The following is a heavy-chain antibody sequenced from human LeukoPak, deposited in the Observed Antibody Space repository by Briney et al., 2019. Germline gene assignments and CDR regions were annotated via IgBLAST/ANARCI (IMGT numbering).Heavy chain of an antibody. CDR2: ISAQNGNT. Sequence: ASVKVSCKASGYTFIGYYMHWVRQAPGQGLEWMGWISAQNGNTNYVQQFLGRVTMTRDTSASTAYMELRSLKSDDTAVYYCARESNGGYGFDYWGQGTLVTVAS. CDR3: ARESNGGYGFDY. D-gene: IGHD5-12*01. CDR1: GYTFIGYY. J-gene: IGHJ4*02. V-gene: IGHV1-18*04.